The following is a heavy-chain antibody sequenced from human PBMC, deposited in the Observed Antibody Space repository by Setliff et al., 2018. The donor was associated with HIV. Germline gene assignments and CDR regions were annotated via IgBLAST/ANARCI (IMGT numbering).Heavy chain of an antibody. D-gene: IGHD1-26*01. CDR3: AKDGGHWDLDY. CDR1: GYTFSSYS. Sequence: ASVKVSCKASGYTFSSYSLHWVRQGPGQGLEWMGRIIPSDESTIFAQKFQGRLTMTRDTSTSTMYMELRSLRTDDTAVYYCAKDGGHWDLDYWGQGTLVTVS. V-gene: IGHV1-46*01. CDR2: IIPSDEST. J-gene: IGHJ4*02.